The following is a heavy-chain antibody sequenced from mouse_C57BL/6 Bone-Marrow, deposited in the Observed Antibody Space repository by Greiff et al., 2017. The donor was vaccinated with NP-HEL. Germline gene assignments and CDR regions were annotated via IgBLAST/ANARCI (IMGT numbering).Heavy chain of an antibody. V-gene: IGHV1-19*01. CDR2: INPYNGGT. D-gene: IGHD2-2*01. Sequence: EVQLQQSGPVLVKPGASVKMSCKASGYTFTDYYMNWVKQSHGKSLEWIGVINPYNGGTSYNQKFKGKATLTVDKSSSTAYMELNSLTSEDSAVYYCGKMGWGYDVEIAYWGQGTLVTVSA. CDR3: GKMGWGYDVEIAY. CDR1: GYTFTDYY. J-gene: IGHJ3*01.